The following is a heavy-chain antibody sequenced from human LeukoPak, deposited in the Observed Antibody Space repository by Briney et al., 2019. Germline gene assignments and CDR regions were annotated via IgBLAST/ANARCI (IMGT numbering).Heavy chain of an antibody. V-gene: IGHV3-9*01. CDR2: ISWNSGSI. J-gene: IGHJ4*02. D-gene: IGHD6-13*01. CDR3: VSIAAAEYYFDY. CDR1: GFTFDDYA. Sequence: PGRSLRLSCAASGFTFDDYAMHWVRQAPGKGLEWVSGISWNSGSIGYADSVKGRFTISRDNAKNSLYLQMNSLRAEDTALYYCVSIAAAEYYFDYWGQGTLVTVSS.